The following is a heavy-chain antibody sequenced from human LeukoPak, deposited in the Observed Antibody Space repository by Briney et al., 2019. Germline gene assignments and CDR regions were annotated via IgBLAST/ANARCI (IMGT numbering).Heavy chain of an antibody. CDR1: GFTVSSNY. CDR3: ARVKTRSGWYRDFDY. Sequence: LSGGSLRLSCAASGFTVSSNYMSWVRQAPGKGLEWVSVIYSGGSTYYADSVKGRFTISRDNSKNTLYLQMNSLRAEDTAVYYCARVKTRSGWYRDFDYWGQGTLVTVSS. CDR2: IYSGGST. J-gene: IGHJ4*02. D-gene: IGHD6-19*01. V-gene: IGHV3-66*01.